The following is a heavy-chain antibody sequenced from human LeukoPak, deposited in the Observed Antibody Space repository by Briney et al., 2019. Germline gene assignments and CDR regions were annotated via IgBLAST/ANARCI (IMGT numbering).Heavy chain of an antibody. J-gene: IGHJ5*02. Sequence: PSETLSLTCTVSGGSISSGSYYWSWIRQPAGKGLEWIGSIYYSGSTYYNPSLKSRVTISVDTSKNQFSLKLSSVTAADTAVYYCARDDFDWLYEGAVDWFDPWGQGTLVTVSS. CDR2: IYYSGST. D-gene: IGHD3-9*01. CDR3: ARDDFDWLYEGAVDWFDP. V-gene: IGHV4-39*07. CDR1: GGSISSGSYY.